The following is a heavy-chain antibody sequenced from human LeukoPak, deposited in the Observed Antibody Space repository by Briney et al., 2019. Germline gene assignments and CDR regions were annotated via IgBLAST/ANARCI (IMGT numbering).Heavy chain of an antibody. J-gene: IGHJ6*03. V-gene: IGHV1-69*01. Sequence: GASVTVSCKASGGTFSSYAISWVRQAPGQGLEWMGGIIPIFGTANYAQKFQGRVTITADESTSTAYMELSSLRSEDTAVYYCARVLDYYDSSGYSYYYYYYMDVWGKGTTVTVSS. D-gene: IGHD3-22*01. CDR3: ARVLDYYDSSGYSYYYYYYMDV. CDR1: GGTFSSYA. CDR2: IIPIFGTA.